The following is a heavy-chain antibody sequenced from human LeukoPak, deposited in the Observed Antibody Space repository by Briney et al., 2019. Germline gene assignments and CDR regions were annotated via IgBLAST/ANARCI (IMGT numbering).Heavy chain of an antibody. D-gene: IGHD6-19*01. J-gene: IGHJ4*02. Sequence: GASVKVSCKTSGYTFTDFPVNWVRQAPGQGLEWMGWITTNTGNPTYAQGFTGRFVFSLDTSVSTAYLQISSLKAEDTAVYYCARSGDSSGWYSDYWGQGTLVTVSS. CDR2: ITTNTGNP. CDR1: GYTFTDFP. V-gene: IGHV7-4-1*02. CDR3: ARSGDSSGWYSDY.